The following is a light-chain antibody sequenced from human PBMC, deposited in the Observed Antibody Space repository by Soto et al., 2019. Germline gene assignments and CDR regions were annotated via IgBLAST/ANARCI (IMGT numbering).Light chain of an antibody. CDR1: NTDVGAYAY. CDR2: DVI. Sequence: QSVLTQPASVSGSPGQSITISCSGTNTDVGAYAYVSWYQQHPGKAPKLILYDVINRPSGVSDRFSDSKSGNTASLTISGLQAEDEAEYFCSSYSTISNLVFGTGTKGTVL. V-gene: IGLV2-14*03. CDR3: SSYSTISNLV. J-gene: IGLJ1*01.